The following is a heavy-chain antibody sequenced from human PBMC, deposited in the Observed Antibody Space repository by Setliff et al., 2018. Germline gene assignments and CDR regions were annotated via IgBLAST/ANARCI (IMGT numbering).Heavy chain of an antibody. J-gene: IGHJ2*01. D-gene: IGHD6-6*01. CDR3: ARNPASSQYSFDH. V-gene: IGHV4-39*07. CDR2: IYYDGTT. CDR1: GGSINNGDLY. Sequence: PSETLSLTCTVSGGSINNGDLYWGWIRQPPGKGPEWLGTIYYDGTTHYNPSLKSRVTISVDTTKNQFSLKLTSVTVADTAVYYCARNPASSQYSFDHWGRGTLVTSPQ.